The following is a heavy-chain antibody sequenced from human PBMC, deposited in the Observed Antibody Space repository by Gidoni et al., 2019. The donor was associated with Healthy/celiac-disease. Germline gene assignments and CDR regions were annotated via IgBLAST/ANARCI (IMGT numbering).Heavy chain of an antibody. D-gene: IGHD2-15*01. CDR2: IWYDGSNK. V-gene: IGHV3-33*01. J-gene: IGHJ6*03. Sequence: QVQLVESGGGVVQPGRSLRLSCAASGFTFSSYGMHWVRPAPGKGLEWVAVIWYDGSNKYYADSVKGRFTISRDNSKNTLYLQMNSLRAEDTAVYYCAREGYCSGGSCSSVYYYYYYMDVWGKGTTVTVSS. CDR1: GFTFSSYG. CDR3: AREGYCSGGSCSSVYYYYYYMDV.